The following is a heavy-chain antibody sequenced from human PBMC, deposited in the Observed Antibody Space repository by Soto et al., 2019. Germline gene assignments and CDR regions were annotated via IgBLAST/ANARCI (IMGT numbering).Heavy chain of an antibody. CDR3: ARDKPGDSSGYPDY. CDR1: GGTFSSYD. J-gene: IGHJ4*02. Sequence: GASVKVSCKASGGTFSSYDISWVRQAPGQGLEWMGGIIPIFGTANYAQKFQGRVTITADESTSTAYMELSSLRSEDTAVYYCARDKPGDSSGYPDYWGQGTLVTVSS. CDR2: IIPIFGTA. D-gene: IGHD3-22*01. V-gene: IGHV1-69*13.